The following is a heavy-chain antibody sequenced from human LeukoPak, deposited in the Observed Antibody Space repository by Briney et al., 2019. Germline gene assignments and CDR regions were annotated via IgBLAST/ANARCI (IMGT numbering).Heavy chain of an antibody. V-gene: IGHV1-18*01. CDR1: GYTFTSYG. D-gene: IGHD6-19*01. CDR3: ARDYGAVAGNPFDY. Sequence: ASVKVSCKASGYTFTSYGISWVRQAPGQGLGWMGWISAYNGNTNYAQKLKGRVTMTTDTSTSTAYMELRSLRSDDTAVYYCARDYGAVAGNPFDYWGQGTLVTVSS. J-gene: IGHJ4*02. CDR2: ISAYNGNT.